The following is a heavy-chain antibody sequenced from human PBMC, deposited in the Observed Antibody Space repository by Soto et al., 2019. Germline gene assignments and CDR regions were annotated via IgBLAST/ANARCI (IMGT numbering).Heavy chain of an antibody. V-gene: IGHV3-23*01. CDR1: GFTFSNYA. D-gene: IGHD6-13*01. J-gene: IGHJ4*02. Sequence: EVQLLESGGGLVQPGGSLRLSGAASGFTFSNYAVTWVRLAPGNGLEWVSTISGSGGSTYYADSVKGRFTISRDNSKNTLYLQMNSLRAEDTAVYYCAKDQGSSWYEIDYWGQGTLVTVSS. CDR3: AKDQGSSWYEIDY. CDR2: ISGSGGST.